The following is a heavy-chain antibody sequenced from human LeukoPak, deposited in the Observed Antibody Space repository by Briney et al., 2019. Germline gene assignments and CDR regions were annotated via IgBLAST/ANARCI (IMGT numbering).Heavy chain of an antibody. J-gene: IGHJ1*01. V-gene: IGHV1-46*01. Sequence: ASVKVSCKASGYTFTSYYLHWVRQAPGQRPEWMGIIYTNDGSARYAQKFQGRVTMTRDTSTGTVYMELSSLSSDDTAVYYCARARAAAGAQYFQHRGQGTLVSASS. CDR3: ARARAAAGAQYFQH. CDR1: GYTFTSYY. D-gene: IGHD6-13*01. CDR2: IYTNDGSA.